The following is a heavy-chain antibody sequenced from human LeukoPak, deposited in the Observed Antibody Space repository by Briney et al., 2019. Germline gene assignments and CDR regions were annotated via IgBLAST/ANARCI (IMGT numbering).Heavy chain of an antibody. V-gene: IGHV3-33*01. Sequence: GGSLRLSFAASGFTLVTFGMTWVVQASGKGLRWVALIWYDGSNKDYADSVKGRFTISRDNAKKSMFLQMNSLRVEETAVYKCVRWGVEAGMDYWGQGTPVTVSS. CDR3: VRWGVEAGMDY. CDR2: IWYDGSNK. D-gene: IGHD6-19*01. CDR1: GFTLVTFG. J-gene: IGHJ4*02.